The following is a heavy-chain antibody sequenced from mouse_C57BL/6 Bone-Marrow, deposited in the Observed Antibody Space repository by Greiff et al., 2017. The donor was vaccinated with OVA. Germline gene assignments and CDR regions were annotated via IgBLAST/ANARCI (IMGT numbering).Heavy chain of an antibody. Sequence: QVQLKESGAELARPGASVKMSCKASGYTFTSYTMHWVKQRPGQGLEWIGYINPSSGYTKYNQKFKDKATLTADKSSSTAYMQLSSLTSEDSAVYSRAFYDYDCFDYWGRGTTLTVSS. CDR1: GYTFTSYT. CDR3: AFYDYDCFDY. CDR2: INPSSGYT. V-gene: IGHV1-4*01. J-gene: IGHJ2*01. D-gene: IGHD2-4*01.